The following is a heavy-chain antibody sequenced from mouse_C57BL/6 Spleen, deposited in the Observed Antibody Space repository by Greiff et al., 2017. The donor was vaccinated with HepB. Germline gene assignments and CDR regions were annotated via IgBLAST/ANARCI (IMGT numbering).Heavy chain of an antibody. CDR2: FYPGSGSI. J-gene: IGHJ2*01. V-gene: IGHV1-62-2*01. D-gene: IGHD2-1*01. CDR1: GYTFTEYT. Sequence: QVHVKQSGAELVKPGASVKLSCKASGYTFTEYTIHWVKQRSGQGLEWIGWFYPGSGSIKYNEKFKDKATLTADKSSSTVYMELSRLTSEDSAVYFCARHEGRFYYGNVFDYWGQGTTLTVSS. CDR3: ARHEGRFYYGNVFDY.